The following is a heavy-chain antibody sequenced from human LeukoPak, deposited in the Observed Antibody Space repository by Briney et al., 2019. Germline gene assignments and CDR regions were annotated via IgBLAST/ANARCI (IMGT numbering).Heavy chain of an antibody. CDR1: GFTFSNAW. Sequence: GGSLRLSCAASGFTFSNAWMSWVRQAPGKGLEWVGRIKSKTDGGTTDYAAPVKGRFTISRDDSKNTLYLQMNSLETEDTAVYYCTTAGSYSSWDDYWGQGTLVTVSS. CDR2: IKSKTDGGTT. V-gene: IGHV3-15*01. D-gene: IGHD6-6*01. CDR3: TTAGSYSSWDDY. J-gene: IGHJ4*02.